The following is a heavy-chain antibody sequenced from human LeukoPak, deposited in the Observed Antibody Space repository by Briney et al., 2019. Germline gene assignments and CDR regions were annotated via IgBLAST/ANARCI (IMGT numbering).Heavy chain of an antibody. CDR2: IKQDGSEK. V-gene: IGHV3-7*01. CDR3: ATTLIREGSFT. D-gene: IGHD3-10*01. J-gene: IGHJ5*02. Sequence: PGGSLRLSRAASRFTFSSYWMRWVRQGPGTGQEWVANIKQDGSEKYYVDSVKGRFTIARDNAKNSLYLQMNGLRAEDTAVYYCATTLIREGSFTWGQGTLVTVSS. CDR1: RFTFSSYW.